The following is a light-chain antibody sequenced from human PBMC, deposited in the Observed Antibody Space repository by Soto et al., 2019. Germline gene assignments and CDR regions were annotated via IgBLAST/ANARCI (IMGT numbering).Light chain of an antibody. J-gene: IGKJ1*01. CDR1: QSVISSY. CDR2: GAS. V-gene: IGKV3-20*01. Sequence: EIVLTQSPGTLSLSPGERATLSCRASQSVISSYLAWYQQKPGQAPRPLIYGASSRAIGIPDRFSGSGSGTDFTLTISRLEPEDFAVYYCQQYGSSPWTFGQGIKVEIK. CDR3: QQYGSSPWT.